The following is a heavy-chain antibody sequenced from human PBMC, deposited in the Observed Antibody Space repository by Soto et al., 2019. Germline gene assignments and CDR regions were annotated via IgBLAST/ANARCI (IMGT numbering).Heavy chain of an antibody. Sequence: GGSLRLSCAASGFTFSSYAMSWVRQAPGKGLEWVSAISGSGGSTYYADSVKGRFTISRDNSKNTLYLQMNSLRAEDTAVYYCAKIGEDYYDSSGPLDYWGQGTLVTVSS. CDR2: ISGSGGST. CDR1: GFTFSSYA. D-gene: IGHD3-22*01. V-gene: IGHV3-23*01. J-gene: IGHJ4*02. CDR3: AKIGEDYYDSSGPLDY.